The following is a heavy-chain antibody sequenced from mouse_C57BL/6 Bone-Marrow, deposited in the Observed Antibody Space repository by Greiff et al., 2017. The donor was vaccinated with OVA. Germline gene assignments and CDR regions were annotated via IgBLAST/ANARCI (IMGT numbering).Heavy chain of an antibody. CDR2: ISNGGGST. V-gene: IGHV5-12*01. CDR1: GFTFSDYY. Sequence: EVQLVESGGGLVQPGGSLKLSCAASGFTFSDYYMYWVRQTPEKRLEWVAYISNGGGSTYYPDTVKGRFTISRDNAKNTLYLQMSRLKSEDTAMYYCASFYDGYPRAMDYWGQGTSVTVSS. D-gene: IGHD2-3*01. CDR3: ASFYDGYPRAMDY. J-gene: IGHJ4*01.